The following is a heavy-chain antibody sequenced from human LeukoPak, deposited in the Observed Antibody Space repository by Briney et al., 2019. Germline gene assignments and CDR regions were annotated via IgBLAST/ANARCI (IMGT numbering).Heavy chain of an antibody. V-gene: IGHV3-74*01. CDR3: AKPHHHYVWGSYLEGDAFDI. D-gene: IGHD3-16*02. CDR2: INSEGSTT. Sequence: GGSLRLSCAASGFTVSSNYMRGVRQAPGKGLVWVSRINSEGSTTTYADSVKGRFTISRDNSKNTLYLQMNSLRAEDTAVYYCAKPHHHYVWGSYLEGDAFDIWGQGTMVTVSS. J-gene: IGHJ3*02. CDR1: GFTVSSNY.